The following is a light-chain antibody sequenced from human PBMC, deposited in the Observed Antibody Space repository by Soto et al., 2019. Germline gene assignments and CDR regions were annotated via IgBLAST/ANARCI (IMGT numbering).Light chain of an antibody. V-gene: IGKV1-39*01. CDR2: AAS. J-gene: IGKJ2*01. CDR3: QQSYSTPPT. CDR1: QSISSY. Sequence: DIQMTQSPSTLSGSLGDRVTITCRASQSISSYLNWYQQKPGKAPKLLIYAASRLQSGVPSRFSGSGSGADFTLTISSLQPEDFATYYCQQSYSTPPTFGQGTKVDIK.